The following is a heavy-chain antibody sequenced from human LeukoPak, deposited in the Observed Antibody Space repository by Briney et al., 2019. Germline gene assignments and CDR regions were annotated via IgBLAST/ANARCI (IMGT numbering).Heavy chain of an antibody. Sequence: SETLSLTCTASGGSISSYYWSWIRQPPGKGLEWIGYIYYSGSTNYNPSLKSRVTISVDTSKNQFSLKLSSVTAADTAVYYCASNDYGTTFDIWGQGTMVTVSS. CDR2: IYYSGST. CDR3: ASNDYGTTFDI. CDR1: GGSISSYY. V-gene: IGHV4-59*01. D-gene: IGHD4-17*01. J-gene: IGHJ3*02.